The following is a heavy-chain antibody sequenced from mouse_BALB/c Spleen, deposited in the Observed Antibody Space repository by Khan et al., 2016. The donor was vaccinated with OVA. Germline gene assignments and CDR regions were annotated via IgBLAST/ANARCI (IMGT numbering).Heavy chain of an antibody. Sequence: QVQLQQSGAELARPGASVKLSCTASGYTFTDYYINWVKQRTGQGLEWIGEISPGSGATYYNEKFKGKATLTADNSSNTPYMQLTSLTSEASAVYFCARRNYFGYTFAYWGQGTLVTVSA. CDR3: ARRNYFGYTFAY. V-gene: IGHV1-77*01. D-gene: IGHD1-2*01. CDR2: ISPGSGAT. J-gene: IGHJ3*01. CDR1: GYTFTDYY.